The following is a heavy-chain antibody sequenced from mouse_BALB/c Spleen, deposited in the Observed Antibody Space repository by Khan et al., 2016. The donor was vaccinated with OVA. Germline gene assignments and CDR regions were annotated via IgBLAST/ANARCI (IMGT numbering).Heavy chain of an antibody. J-gene: IGHJ3*01. CDR2: IFPNTGDI. D-gene: IGHD1-2*01. V-gene: IGHV1S29*02. Sequence: VQLQQPGPEVVKPGASVKMSCRASGYTFTDYSLDWVKQSHGKSLEWIGYIFPNTGDIVYNQKFKTKATLTVNISSSTAHMELRSLTSEDSAVXYCARSGYGSFAYWGQGTLVTVSA. CDR1: GYTFTDYS. CDR3: ARSGYGSFAY.